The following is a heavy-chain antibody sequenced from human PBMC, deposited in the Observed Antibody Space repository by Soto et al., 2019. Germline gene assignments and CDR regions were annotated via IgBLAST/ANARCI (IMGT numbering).Heavy chain of an antibody. D-gene: IGHD1-26*01. CDR2: VSASGLNT. Sequence: GGSLRLSCAASGFTFSTYAMAWVRQAPGKGLEWVSGVSASGLNTDYADPVKGRFYISRDNSKNTVSLHMNSLRAEDTAVYYCARDGVGATAFFGYFDSWGQGALVTASS. CDR1: GFTFSTYA. CDR3: ARDGVGATAFFGYFDS. J-gene: IGHJ4*02. V-gene: IGHV3-23*01.